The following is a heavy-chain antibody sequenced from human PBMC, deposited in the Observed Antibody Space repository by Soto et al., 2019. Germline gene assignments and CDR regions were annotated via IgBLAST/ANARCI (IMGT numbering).Heavy chain of an antibody. CDR3: ASGYDDSVTPLDY. CDR2: ISAYNGNT. J-gene: IGHJ4*02. D-gene: IGHD5-12*01. CDR1: GYTFTSYG. Sequence: QVQLVQSGAEVKNPWASVKVSCKASGYTFTSYGISWVRQAPGQGLEWMGWISAYNGNTNYAQKLQGRVTMTTDTSASTAYIGLRSLRSDDTAVYYCASGYDDSVTPLDYGGQGTLVTVS. V-gene: IGHV1-18*01.